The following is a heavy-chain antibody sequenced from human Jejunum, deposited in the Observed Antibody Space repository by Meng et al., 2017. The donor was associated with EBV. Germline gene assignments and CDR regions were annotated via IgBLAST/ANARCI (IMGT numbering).Heavy chain of an antibody. CDR1: GFTFSDYT. D-gene: IGHD3-22*01. Sequence: EVQLVESGGXLVKLGGSLRLSCAASGFTFSDYTMNWVRQAPGKGLEWVSSISSRSSYIYYADSVKGRFTISRDNGENALYLQMNSLRDEDTAVYYCAKDEAVGLWGQGTLVNVSS. J-gene: IGHJ4*02. CDR3: AKDEAVGL. CDR2: ISSRSSYI. V-gene: IGHV3-21*01.